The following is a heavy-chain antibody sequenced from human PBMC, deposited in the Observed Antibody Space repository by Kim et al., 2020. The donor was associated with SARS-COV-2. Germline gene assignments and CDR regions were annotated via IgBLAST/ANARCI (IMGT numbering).Heavy chain of an antibody. V-gene: IGHV4-39*01. Sequence: SETLSLTCTVSGGSISSSSYYWGWIRQPPGKGLEWIGSIYYSGSTYYNPSLKSRVTISVDTSKNQFSLKLSSVTAADTAVYYCASKPLEVLLWFGESPVAFDIWGQGTMVTVSS. CDR3: ASKPLEVLLWFGESPVAFDI. CDR1: GGSISSSSYY. CDR2: IYYSGST. D-gene: IGHD3-10*01. J-gene: IGHJ3*02.